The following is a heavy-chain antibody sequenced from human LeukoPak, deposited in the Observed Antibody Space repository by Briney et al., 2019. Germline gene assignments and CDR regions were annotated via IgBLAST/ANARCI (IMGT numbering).Heavy chain of an antibody. V-gene: IGHV4-61*02. CDR3: ARGPGAITQEVFDY. Sequence: PSETLSLTCTVSGGSVSSVSSYWSWVRQPAGKGLEWIGRIYTSGITDYNPSLKSRVTISLDTSKNQFSLNLTSVTAADTAVYYFARGPGAITQEVFDYWGQGILVTVSS. J-gene: IGHJ4*02. CDR2: IYTSGIT. D-gene: IGHD1-26*01. CDR1: GGSVSSVSSY.